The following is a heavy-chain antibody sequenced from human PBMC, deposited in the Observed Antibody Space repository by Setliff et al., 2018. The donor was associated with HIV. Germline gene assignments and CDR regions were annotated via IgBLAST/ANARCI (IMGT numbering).Heavy chain of an antibody. CDR2: IRSKAYRETT. CDR3: TTIVGFCSSTRCYSDY. CDR1: GFTFGDYG. Sequence: SLRLSCTASGFTFGDYGMSWVRQAPGKGLEWVGFIRSKAYRETTEYAASVKGRFTISRDDSKSIAYLQMNSLKTEDTAVYYCTTIVGFCSSTRCYSDYWGQGTLVTVSS. V-gene: IGHV3-49*04. D-gene: IGHD2-2*01. J-gene: IGHJ4*02.